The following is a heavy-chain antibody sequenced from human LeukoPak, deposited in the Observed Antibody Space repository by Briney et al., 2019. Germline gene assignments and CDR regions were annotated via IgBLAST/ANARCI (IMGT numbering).Heavy chain of an antibody. Sequence: SGPTLVNPTQTLTXTCTFSGVSLTTSEVGVGWLRQDPGKALEWLALIYWNDDEYYSPSLKTRLTIIKDTSKNQVVLKMTNMDAVDRGTYYCARGRGSARSSLFDYWAREPLSPSPQ. CDR3: ARGRGSARSSLFDY. V-gene: IGHV2-5*04. CDR1: GVSLTTSEVG. CDR2: IYWNDDE. D-gene: IGHD3-3*01. J-gene: IGHJ4*02.